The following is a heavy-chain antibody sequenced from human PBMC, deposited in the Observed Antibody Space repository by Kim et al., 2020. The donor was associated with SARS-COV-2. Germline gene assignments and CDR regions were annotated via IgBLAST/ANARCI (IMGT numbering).Heavy chain of an antibody. J-gene: IGHJ6*02. Sequence: DSVKGRVTISRDNSKNPWYLQMNSLRAEDTAVYYCAKKKRVDTAYYGMDVWGQGTTVTVSS. D-gene: IGHD5-18*01. V-gene: IGHV3-23*01. CDR3: AKKKRVDTAYYGMDV.